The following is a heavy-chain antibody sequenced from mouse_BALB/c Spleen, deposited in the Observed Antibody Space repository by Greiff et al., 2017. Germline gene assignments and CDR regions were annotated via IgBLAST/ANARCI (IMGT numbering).Heavy chain of an antibody. V-gene: IGHV14-3*02. CDR2: IDPANGNT. CDR3: ASIYYDLYAMDY. J-gene: IGHJ4*01. Sequence: EVKVEESGAELVKPGASVKLSCTASGFNIKDTYMHWVKQRPEQGLEWIGRIDPANGNTKYDPKFQGKATITADTSSNTAYLQLSSLTSEDTAVYYCASIYYDLYAMDYWGQGTSVTVSS. CDR1: GFNIKDTY. D-gene: IGHD2-4*01.